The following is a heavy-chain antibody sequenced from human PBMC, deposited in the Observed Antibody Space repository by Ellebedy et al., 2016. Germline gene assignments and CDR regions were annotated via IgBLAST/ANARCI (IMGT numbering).Heavy chain of an antibody. CDR3: ARDWPLGLRGLTEIDH. CDR1: GYTFSNYG. V-gene: IGHV1-18*01. CDR2: ISAYNGNT. J-gene: IGHJ4*02. D-gene: IGHD3-10*01. Sequence: ASVKVSXXASGYTFSNYGITWVRQAPGQGLEWMGWISAYNGNTNYAQKLQGRVTMTTDTSTSTVYMELNSLRSEDTTVYYCARDWPLGLRGLTEIDHWGQGTLVTVSS.